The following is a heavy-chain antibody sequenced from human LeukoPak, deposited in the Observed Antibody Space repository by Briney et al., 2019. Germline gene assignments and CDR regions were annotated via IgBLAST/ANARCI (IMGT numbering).Heavy chain of an antibody. J-gene: IGHJ4*02. CDR2: IYYSGST. CDR1: GGSISSSSYY. D-gene: IGHD5-24*01. V-gene: IGHV4-39*07. CDR3: ARVVRDGYNHLDY. Sequence: SSETLSLTCTVSGGSISSSSYYWGWIRQPPGKGLEWIGSIYYSGSTYYNPSLKSRVTISVDTSKNQFSLELSSVTAADTAVYYCARVVRDGYNHLDYWGQGTLVTVSS.